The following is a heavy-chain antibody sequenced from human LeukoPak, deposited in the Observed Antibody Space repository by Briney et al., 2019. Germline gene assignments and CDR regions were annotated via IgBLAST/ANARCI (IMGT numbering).Heavy chain of an antibody. J-gene: IGHJ4*02. CDR2: ISYDVGKK. CDR3: AKDDYYDTSGYRD. V-gene: IGHV3-30*18. CDR1: GFTFSSYG. D-gene: IGHD3-22*01. Sequence: GRSLRLSCAASGFTFSSYGMHWVRQAPGKGLEWVAVISYDVGKKYYADSVKGRFTISRDNSKNTLYLQMISLRAEDTAVYYCAKDDYYDTSGYRDWGQGTLVTVSS.